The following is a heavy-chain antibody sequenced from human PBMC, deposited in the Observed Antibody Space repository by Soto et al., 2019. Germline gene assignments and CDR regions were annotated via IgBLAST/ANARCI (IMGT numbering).Heavy chain of an antibody. Sequence: PSETLSLTCALYGGSFDGYYWSWIRQSPGKGLEWIGEIHHSGSTKYNPSLKSRVSLSVDTSTKQFSLKMTSMTAADRGVYYCVRGVDSWSGYLFWGQGTPVTVS. D-gene: IGHD3-3*01. V-gene: IGHV4-34*01. CDR2: IHHSGST. CDR1: GGSFDGYY. CDR3: VRGVDSWSGYLF. J-gene: IGHJ4*02.